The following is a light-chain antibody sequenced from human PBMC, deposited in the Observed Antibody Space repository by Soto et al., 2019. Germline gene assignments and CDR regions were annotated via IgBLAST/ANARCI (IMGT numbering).Light chain of an antibody. Sequence: QMTQSPSSLSASVGDRVTITCRASQSISNYLKWYQQRPGKAPKLLIYAASTLQSGVPLRFSGSGSGTDFTLTISSLQPEDFAEYHCQQYNNWPQMFGQGTKV. CDR2: AAS. CDR3: QQYNNWPQM. CDR1: QSISNY. V-gene: IGKV1-39*01. J-gene: IGKJ1*01.